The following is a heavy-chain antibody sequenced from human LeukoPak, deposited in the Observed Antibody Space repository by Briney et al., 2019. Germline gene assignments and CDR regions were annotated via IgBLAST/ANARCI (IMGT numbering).Heavy chain of an antibody. CDR3: ARGSIESGSYYYYFDY. CDR2: INPNSGGT. CDR1: GYTFTSYY. Sequence: RGASVKVSCKASGYTFTSYYMHWVRQAPGQGLEWMGWINPNSGGTNYAQKFQGWVTMTRDTSISTAYMELSRLRSDDTAVYYCARGSIESGSYYYYFDYWGQGTLVTVSS. J-gene: IGHJ4*02. D-gene: IGHD1-26*01. V-gene: IGHV1-2*04.